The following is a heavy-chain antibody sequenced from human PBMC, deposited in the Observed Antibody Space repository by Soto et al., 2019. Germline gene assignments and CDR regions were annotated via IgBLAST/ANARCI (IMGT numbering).Heavy chain of an antibody. Sequence: QVQLVQSGAEVKKPGSSGKVSCKASGGTFSSYTISWVRQAPGQGLEWMGRIIPILGIANYAQKFQGRVTITADKSTSTAYMELSSLRSEDTAVYYCARRGSGWYFDLWGRGTLVTVSS. V-gene: IGHV1-69*02. D-gene: IGHD6-19*01. CDR3: ARRGSGWYFDL. CDR2: IIPILGIA. J-gene: IGHJ2*01. CDR1: GGTFSSYT.